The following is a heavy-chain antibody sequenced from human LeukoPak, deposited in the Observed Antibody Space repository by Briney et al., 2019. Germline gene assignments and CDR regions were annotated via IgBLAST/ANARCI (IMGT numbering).Heavy chain of an antibody. D-gene: IGHD2-21*01. CDR2: INHSGST. CDR1: GGSFSGYY. CDR3: ARGRPIKNWFDP. Sequence: SETLSLTCADYGGSFSGYYWSWIRQPPGKGLEWIGEINHSGSTNYNPSLKSRVTISVDTSKNQFSLKLSSVTAADTAVYYCARGRPIKNWFDPWGQGTLVTVSS. V-gene: IGHV4-34*01. J-gene: IGHJ5*02.